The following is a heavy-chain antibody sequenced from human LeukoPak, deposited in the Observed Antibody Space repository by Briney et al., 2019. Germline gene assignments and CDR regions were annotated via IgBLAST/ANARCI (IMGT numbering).Heavy chain of an antibody. CDR3: ARGEWGVGAFDY. CDR2: ISAYNGNT. Sequence: ASVKVSCKASGYTFTSYGISWVRQAPGQGLEWMGWISAYNGNTDYAQKLQGRVTMTTDTSARTAYMELRSLRSDDTAVYYCARGEWGVGAFDYWGQGTLVTVSS. V-gene: IGHV1-18*01. J-gene: IGHJ4*02. CDR1: GYTFTSYG. D-gene: IGHD1-26*01.